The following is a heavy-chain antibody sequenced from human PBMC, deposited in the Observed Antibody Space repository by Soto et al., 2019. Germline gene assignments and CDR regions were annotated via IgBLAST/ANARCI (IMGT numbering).Heavy chain of an antibody. CDR1: DDSSSSYK. J-gene: IGHJ6*02. CDR2: IDSNGGT. V-gene: IGHV4-59*08. D-gene: IGHD3-10*01. Sequence: LETLSLTCTVSDDSSSSYKWSWIRQPPGRRLEWIGYIDSNGGTSYNPSLQSRVTISIDTSTKQFSLKLSSVTAADTAVYYCVRQGFGRLHGLVDVRGQGTTVTVSS. CDR3: VRQGFGRLHGLVDV.